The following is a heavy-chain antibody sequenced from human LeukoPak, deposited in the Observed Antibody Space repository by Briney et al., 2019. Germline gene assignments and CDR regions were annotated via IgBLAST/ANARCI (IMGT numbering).Heavy chain of an antibody. CDR3: ARQKVTAIGPLDY. J-gene: IGHJ4*02. Sequence: KASETLSLTCTVSGGSISSSSYYRGWIRQPPGKGLEWIGSIYYSGSTYYNPSLKSRDTISVDTSKNQFSLKLSSVTAADTAVYYCARQKVTAIGPLDYWGQGTLVTVSS. CDR2: IYYSGST. V-gene: IGHV4-39*01. CDR1: GGSISSSSYY. D-gene: IGHD2-21*02.